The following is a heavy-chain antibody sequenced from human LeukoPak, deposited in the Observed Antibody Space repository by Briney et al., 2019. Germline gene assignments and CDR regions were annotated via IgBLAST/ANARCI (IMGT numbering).Heavy chain of an antibody. CDR3: SKVLTKWEPLRCLDY. CDR1: GYILDDYA. CDR2: SSWNSGSI. V-gene: IGHV3-9*01. D-gene: IGHD1-26*01. Sequence: VRSLRLTCAASGYILDDYAMHWVRQPPGKGLEGVSGSSWNSGSIVYAHSVKGRFTIPRDNAKNSLYLQMNSLRAEDTALYYWSKVLTKWEPLRCLDYWGQGSLVTVSS. J-gene: IGHJ4*02.